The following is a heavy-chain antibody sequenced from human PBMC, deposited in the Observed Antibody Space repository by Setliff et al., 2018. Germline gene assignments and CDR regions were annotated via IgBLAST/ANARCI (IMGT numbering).Heavy chain of an antibody. CDR2: INHSGST. J-gene: IGHJ4*02. V-gene: IGHV4-34*01. CDR3: TVYNIGSSKDHY. D-gene: IGHD3-22*01. CDR1: GGSFSDYY. Sequence: PSETLSLTCTVYGGSFSDYYWSWIRQPPGKGLEWLGEINHSGSTNYNPSLKSRVTISVDTSKNQFSLKLSSVTAADTALYYCTVYNIGSSKDHYWGQGTPVTVSS.